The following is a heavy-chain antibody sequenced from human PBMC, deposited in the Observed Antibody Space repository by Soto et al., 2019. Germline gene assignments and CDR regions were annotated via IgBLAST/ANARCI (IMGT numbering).Heavy chain of an antibody. V-gene: IGHV3-30*03. D-gene: IGHD6-6*01. Sequence: PGGSLRLSCAASGFTFSSYGMHWVRQAPGKGLERVAVISYDGSNKYYADSVKGRFTISRDNSKNTLYLQMNSLRSEDTAVYYCARTEGIAARTFDYWGQGTLVTVSS. J-gene: IGHJ4*02. CDR2: ISYDGSNK. CDR3: ARTEGIAARTFDY. CDR1: GFTFSSYG.